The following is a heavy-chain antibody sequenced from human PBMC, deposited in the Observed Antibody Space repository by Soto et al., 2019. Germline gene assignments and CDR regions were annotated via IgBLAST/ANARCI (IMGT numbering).Heavy chain of an antibody. V-gene: IGHV3-15*07. D-gene: IGHD6-13*01. Sequence: EVQLVESGGGLVKPGGSLRLSCAASGFTFSNAWMNWVRQAPGKGLEWVGRIKSKTDGGTTDYAAPVKGRFTISRDDSKNTLYLQMNSLKTEDTAVYYCTTDEPATGIAAAGRYYYYYGMDVWGQGTTVTVSS. CDR1: GFTFSNAW. CDR2: IKSKTDGGTT. CDR3: TTDEPATGIAAAGRYYYYYGMDV. J-gene: IGHJ6*02.